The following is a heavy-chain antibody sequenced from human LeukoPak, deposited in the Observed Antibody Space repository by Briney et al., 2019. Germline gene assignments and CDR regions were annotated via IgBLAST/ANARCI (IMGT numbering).Heavy chain of an antibody. CDR3: ARAQEKYYSHMDV. Sequence: PSETLSLTCTVSGGSISSRYWNWIRQPPGKGLEWIGYISYTGSTNYNPSLKSRVTISVDTSKNQFSLRLSSVTASDTALYYCARAQEKYYSHMDVWGKGISVTVSS. CDR2: ISYTGST. J-gene: IGHJ6*03. V-gene: IGHV4-59*11. CDR1: GGSISSRY.